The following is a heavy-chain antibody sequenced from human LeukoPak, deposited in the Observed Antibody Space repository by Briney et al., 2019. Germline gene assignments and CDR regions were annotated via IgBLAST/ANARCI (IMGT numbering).Heavy chain of an antibody. CDR1: GFTFSSYA. J-gene: IGHJ3*01. D-gene: IGHD2-2*01. Sequence: GGSLRLSCAASGFTFSSYAMSWVRQAPGKGLEWVSATSGSRDITYYADSVKGRFTISRDNAKNSLYLQMNSLRAEDTAVYYCATEKKGAYSSSAGGPFDVWGQGTMVTVSS. CDR2: TSGSRDIT. CDR3: ATEKKGAYSSSAGGPFDV. V-gene: IGHV3-23*01.